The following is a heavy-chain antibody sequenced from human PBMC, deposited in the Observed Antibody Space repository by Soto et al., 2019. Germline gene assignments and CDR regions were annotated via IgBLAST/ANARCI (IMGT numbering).Heavy chain of an antibody. V-gene: IGHV3-30-3*01. CDR2: ISDDGSNI. CDR1: GFTFSDYA. D-gene: IGHD2-21*01. CDR3: ARDCGRALTKGYYFDY. J-gene: IGHJ4*02. Sequence: QVQLVESGGGAVQPGRSRRLSCAASGFTFSDYAVHWVRQAPGKGLEWVAIISDDGSNIYYADSVKGRFIISRDNSKSTLYLQMNSLRPEDTAIYYCARDCGRALTKGYYFDYWGQGTLVIVSS.